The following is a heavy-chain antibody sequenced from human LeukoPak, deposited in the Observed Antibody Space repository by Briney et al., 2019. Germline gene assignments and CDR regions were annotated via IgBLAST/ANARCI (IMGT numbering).Heavy chain of an antibody. V-gene: IGHV3-48*04. J-gene: IGHJ3*02. CDR1: GFTFSRYS. D-gene: IGHD2-2*01. CDR3: ACPFLDNSSWIGNDAFDI. Sequence: PGGSLRLCCAASGFTFSRYSMNWVRQAPGKGLEWVSYISGRGSIIYYADSVKGRFTTSRDNAKNSLYLQMNSLRAEDTAVYYCACPFLDNSSWIGNDAFDIWGQGTMVTVSS. CDR2: ISGRGSII.